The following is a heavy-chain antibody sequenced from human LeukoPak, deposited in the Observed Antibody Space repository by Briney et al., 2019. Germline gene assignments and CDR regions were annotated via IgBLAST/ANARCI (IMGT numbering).Heavy chain of an antibody. D-gene: IGHD3-22*01. V-gene: IGHV4-38-2*02. Sequence: SETLSLTCTVSGYSISSGYYWGWMRQPPGKGEEWIGSNYHIGSTYYNPSLKTRVTISVDTSKNQFSLKLSSVTAADTAVYYCARCYYDSSGYYYDAFDIWGQGTMVTVSS. CDR1: GYSISSGYY. CDR3: ARCYYDSSGYYYDAFDI. J-gene: IGHJ3*02. CDR2: NYHIGST.